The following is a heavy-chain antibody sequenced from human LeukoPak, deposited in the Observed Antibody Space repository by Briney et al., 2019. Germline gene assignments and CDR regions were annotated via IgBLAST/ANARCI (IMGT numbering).Heavy chain of an antibody. Sequence: ASVKVSCKASGYTFTSYYMHWVRQAPGQGLEWMGGIIPIFGTANYAQKFQGRVTITADKSTSTAYMELSSLRSEDTAVYYCARVLNRRYYFDYWGQGTLVTVSS. J-gene: IGHJ4*02. V-gene: IGHV1-69*06. CDR2: IIPIFGTA. CDR1: GYTFTSYY. CDR3: ARVLNRRYYFDY. D-gene: IGHD3-16*02.